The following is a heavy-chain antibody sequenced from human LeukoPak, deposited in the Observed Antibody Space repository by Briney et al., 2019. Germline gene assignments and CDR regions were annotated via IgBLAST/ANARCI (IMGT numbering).Heavy chain of an antibody. CDR1: GLTFEDYA. V-gene: IGHV3-74*01. J-gene: IGHJ3*01. Sequence: GGSLRLSCVVSGLTFEDYAIHWVRQAPGKGLVWVSRINSDGSSTSYADSVKGRFTISRDNAKNTLYLQMNSLRAEDTAVYYCARAPIDSNSWYQAFDLWGQGTMVTVSS. CDR3: ARAPIDSNSWYQAFDL. CDR2: INSDGSST. D-gene: IGHD6-13*01.